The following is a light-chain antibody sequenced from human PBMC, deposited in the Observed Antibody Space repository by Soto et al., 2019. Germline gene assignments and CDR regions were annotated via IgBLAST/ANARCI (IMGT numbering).Light chain of an antibody. J-gene: IGKJ2*01. CDR2: GAS. Sequence: EVVLTQSPGTLSLSPGERAVLSCRASQSVSSTYLSWYQQIPGQAPRLLISGASNRATGIPDRFSGSGSGTDFTLTISSLEPEDFAVYYCQQCGGSPFTFGQGTKLEIK. CDR3: QQCGGSPFT. CDR1: QSVSSTY. V-gene: IGKV3-20*01.